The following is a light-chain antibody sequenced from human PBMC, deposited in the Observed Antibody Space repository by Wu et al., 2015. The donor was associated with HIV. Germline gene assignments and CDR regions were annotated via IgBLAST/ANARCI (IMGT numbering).Light chain of an antibody. CDR3: QQYNSWPRS. J-gene: IGKJ2*04. Sequence: EIVMTQSPATLSMSPGERATLSCRASQAISNNLAWYQHKPGQAPRLLIYAASTRASGVPARFSGTGSETDFTLTLSGLQSEDFAVYYCQQYNSWPRSFGQGTKLEI. V-gene: IGKV3-15*01. CDR1: QAISNN. CDR2: AAS.